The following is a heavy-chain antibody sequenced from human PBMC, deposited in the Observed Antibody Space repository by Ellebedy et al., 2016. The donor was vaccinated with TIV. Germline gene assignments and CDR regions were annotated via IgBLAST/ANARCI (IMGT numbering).Heavy chain of an antibody. J-gene: IGHJ3*02. V-gene: IGHV1-46*01. CDR2: INPTTGST. D-gene: IGHD5-24*01. CDR3: AREIATITLMSAFDI. Sequence: AASVKVSCKASGYSFSSYYIHWVRQAPGQGLEWMGIINPTTGSTGYAQKFQGRVTMTRHTSTSTVYMELSSLRSEDTAVYYCAREIATITLMSAFDIWGQGTMVTVSS. CDR1: GYSFSSYY.